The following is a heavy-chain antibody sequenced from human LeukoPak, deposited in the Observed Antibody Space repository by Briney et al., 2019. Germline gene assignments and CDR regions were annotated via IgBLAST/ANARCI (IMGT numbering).Heavy chain of an antibody. CDR2: ISSSSSTI. Sequence: PGRSLRLSCAASGFTFSSYGMNWVRQAPGKGLEWVSYISSSSSTIYYADSVKGRFTISRDNAKNSLYLQMNSLRDEATAVCYCARDSGSYCGFDYWGQGTLVTVSS. CDR3: ARDSGSYCGFDY. V-gene: IGHV3-48*02. D-gene: IGHD1-26*01. J-gene: IGHJ4*02. CDR1: GFTFSSYG.